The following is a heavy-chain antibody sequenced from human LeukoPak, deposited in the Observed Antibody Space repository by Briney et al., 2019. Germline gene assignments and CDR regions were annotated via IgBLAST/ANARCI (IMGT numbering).Heavy chain of an antibody. CDR2: IYHSGST. V-gene: IGHV4-4*02. Sequence: SETLSLTCAASGGSISSTNWWSWVRQPPGKGLEWIGEIYHSGSTNYNPSLKSRVTISVDKSKNQFSLKLSSVTAADTAVYYCATTYCSGGSCPDWGQGTLVIVSS. J-gene: IGHJ4*02. CDR1: GGSISSTNW. CDR3: ATTYCSGGSCPD. D-gene: IGHD2-15*01.